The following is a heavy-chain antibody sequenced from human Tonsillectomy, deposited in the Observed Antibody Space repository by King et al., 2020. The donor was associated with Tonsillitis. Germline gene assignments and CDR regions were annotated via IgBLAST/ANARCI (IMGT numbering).Heavy chain of an antibody. D-gene: IGHD2-8*01. CDR2: INPNGAST. CDR1: GYTFTKYY. CDR3: ARVHCANGVCYLFDY. Sequence: VQLVESGAEVKQPGASVKISCKASGYTFTKYYIHWVRQAPGQGLEWMGMINPNGASTNYAQNFQGRVTMTRETSKSTVYMELSSLRSEDTAVYYCARVHCANGVCYLFDYWGQGTLVPVSS. J-gene: IGHJ4*02. V-gene: IGHV1-46*03.